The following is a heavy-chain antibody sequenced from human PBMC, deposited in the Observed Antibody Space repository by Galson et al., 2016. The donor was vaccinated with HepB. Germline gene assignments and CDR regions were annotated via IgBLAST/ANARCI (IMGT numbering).Heavy chain of an antibody. CDR3: VKGLAEADH. J-gene: IGHJ4*02. CDR1: GFNFSGYA. V-gene: IGHV3-23*01. CDR2: ISVSSSRT. Sequence: SLRLSCAASGFNFSGYAMGWVRQAPGKRLEWVSAISVSSSRTYDVESLKGRFTISRDNSKNTLYLQMSSLRAEDTAVYHCVKGLAEADHWGQGTLVTVSS.